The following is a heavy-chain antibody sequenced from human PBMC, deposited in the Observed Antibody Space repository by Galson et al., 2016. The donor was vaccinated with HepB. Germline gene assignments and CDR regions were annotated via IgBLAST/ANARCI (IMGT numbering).Heavy chain of an antibody. Sequence: SETLSLTCTVSDASIVSDSWSWIRQPPGMGLKWVGNISYSENINYNPSLKSRATISIDTSKNHLPLKLTSVTFADTAVYFCVREIGGGSFDSWGQGTLVTVST. CDR1: DASIVSDS. CDR3: VREIGGGSFDS. D-gene: IGHD3-10*01. CDR2: ISYSENI. J-gene: IGHJ4*02. V-gene: IGHV4-59*08.